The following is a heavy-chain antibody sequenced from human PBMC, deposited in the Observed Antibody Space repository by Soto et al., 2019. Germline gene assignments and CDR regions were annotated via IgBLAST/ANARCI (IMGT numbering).Heavy chain of an antibody. CDR2: ISYAGSNK. CDR3: ASPLWRDDYNWGYFDL. J-gene: IGHJ2*01. V-gene: IGHV3-30-3*01. D-gene: IGHD4-4*01. Sequence: QVQLVESGGGVVQPGRSLRLSCAASGFTFSSYAMHWVRQAPGKGLEWVAVISYAGSNKYYADSVKGRFTISRDNSKNPLYLQMNSLRTEDTAVYYCASPLWRDDYNWGYFDLWGRGTLVTVSS. CDR1: GFTFSSYA.